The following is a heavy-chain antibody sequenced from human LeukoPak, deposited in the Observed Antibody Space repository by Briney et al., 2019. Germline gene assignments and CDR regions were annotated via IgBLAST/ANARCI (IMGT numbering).Heavy chain of an antibody. D-gene: IGHD2-2*01. Sequence: GGSLRLFCAASGFTFSSYAMHWVRQAPGKGLEWVAVISYGGSNKYYADSVKGRFTISRDNSKNTLYLQMNSLRAEDTAVYYCARGALVVPAAMLDYWGQGTLVTVSS. V-gene: IGHV3-30-3*01. CDR2: ISYGGSNK. CDR3: ARGALVVPAAMLDY. CDR1: GFTFSSYA. J-gene: IGHJ4*02.